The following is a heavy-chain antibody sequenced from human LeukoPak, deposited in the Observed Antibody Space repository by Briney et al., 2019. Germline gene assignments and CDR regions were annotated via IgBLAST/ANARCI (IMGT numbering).Heavy chain of an antibody. CDR3: AKLVTGRPSGYMDV. CDR2: ISGNGGST. Sequence: GGSLRLSCAASGFIFSNYAMSWVRQAPGKGLEWVSGISGNGGSTSYADSVKGRFTISRDNSKNTLYVQMNSLRAGDTAVYYCAKLVTGRPSGYMDVWGKGTTVTVSS. J-gene: IGHJ6*03. D-gene: IGHD6-6*01. CDR1: GFIFSNYA. V-gene: IGHV3-23*01.